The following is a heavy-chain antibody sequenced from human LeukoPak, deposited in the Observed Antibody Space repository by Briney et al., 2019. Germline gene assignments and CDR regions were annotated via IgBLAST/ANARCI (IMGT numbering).Heavy chain of an antibody. J-gene: IGHJ4*02. Sequence: GGSLRLSCAASGFTFSSYGVHWVRQAPGKGLEWVAFIRYDGSNKYYADSVKGRFTISRDNSKNTLYLQMNSLRAEDTAVYYCAKSAIVVVVAATPPYFDYWGQGTLVTVSS. V-gene: IGHV3-30*02. CDR3: AKSAIVVVVAATPPYFDY. CDR1: GFTFSSYG. D-gene: IGHD2-15*01. CDR2: IRYDGSNK.